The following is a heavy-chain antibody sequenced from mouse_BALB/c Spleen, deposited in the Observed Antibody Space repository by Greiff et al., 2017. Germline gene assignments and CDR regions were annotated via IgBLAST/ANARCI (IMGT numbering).Heavy chain of an antibody. CDR1: GFNIKDYY. CDR3: ARDYYGSSFHYFDY. J-gene: IGHJ2*01. Sequence: VQLQQSGAELVRPGALVKLSCKASGFNIKDYYMHWVKQRPEQGLEWIGWIDPENGNTIYDPKFQGKASITADTSSNTAYLQLSSLTSEDTAVYYCARDYYGSSFHYFDYWGQGTTRTVSS. D-gene: IGHD1-1*01. CDR2: IDPENGNT. V-gene: IGHV14-1*02.